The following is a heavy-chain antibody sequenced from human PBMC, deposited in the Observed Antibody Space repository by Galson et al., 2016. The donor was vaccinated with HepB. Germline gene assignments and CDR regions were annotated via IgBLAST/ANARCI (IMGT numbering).Heavy chain of an antibody. V-gene: IGHV3-33*01. CDR3: ASERDGCIGGSCYSDLDT. CDR2: IWYDGSEK. D-gene: IGHD2-15*01. J-gene: IGHJ5*02. Sequence: SLRLSCAASGFAFSRFGMHWVRQTPGKGLEWVAVIWYDGSEKYYAEPVKGRFTISRDNSKNMMYMQMNSLRVDDSALYFCASERDGCIGGSCYSDLDTWGQGTLVTVSS. CDR1: GFAFSRFG.